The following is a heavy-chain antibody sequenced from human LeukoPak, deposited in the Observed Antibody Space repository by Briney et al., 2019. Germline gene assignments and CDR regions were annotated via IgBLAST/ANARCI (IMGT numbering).Heavy chain of an antibody. CDR2: MNYNSGNT. CDR3: ARVKYNWNDIFENWFDP. J-gene: IGHJ5*02. D-gene: IGHD1-1*01. V-gene: IGHV1-8*01. CDR1: GYTFTSFD. Sequence: ASVKVSCNASGYTFTSFDINWVRQATGQGLEWMGWMNYNSGNTGYAQKFQGRVIMTRNISISTAHMELSSLRSEDSAVYYCARVKYNWNDIFENWFDPWGQGTLVTVSS.